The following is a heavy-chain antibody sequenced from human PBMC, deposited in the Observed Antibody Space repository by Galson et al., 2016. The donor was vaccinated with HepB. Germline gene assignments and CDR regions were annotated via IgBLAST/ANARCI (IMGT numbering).Heavy chain of an antibody. V-gene: IGHV3-74*01. D-gene: IGHD2-15*01. Sequence: SLRLSCAASGFTFSTNWMHWVRQAPGKGLVWVSRINCDGAITDYAASVKGRFSTSRANAGNTLYLQMTSLRVEDTAVYYCARDRVGSAGAFNWIDPWGQGTLVTVSS. J-gene: IGHJ5*02. CDR1: GFTFSTNW. CDR2: INCDGAIT. CDR3: ARDRVGSAGAFNWIDP.